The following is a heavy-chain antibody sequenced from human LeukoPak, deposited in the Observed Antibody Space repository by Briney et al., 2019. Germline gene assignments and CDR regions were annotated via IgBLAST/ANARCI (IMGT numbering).Heavy chain of an antibody. J-gene: IGHJ4*02. CDR1: GYTFRGNY. CDR3: ARDPSSVTLYFFDY. Sequence: ASVKISCKASGYTFRGNYIHWLRQAPGQGVEWMGWIDANNGDTKSAQKFQGRVTMSRDTSISTAYMDLSSLSPDDAAAYYCARDPSSVTLYFFDYWGQGTLVTVSS. CDR2: IDANNGDT. D-gene: IGHD4-11*01. V-gene: IGHV1-2*02.